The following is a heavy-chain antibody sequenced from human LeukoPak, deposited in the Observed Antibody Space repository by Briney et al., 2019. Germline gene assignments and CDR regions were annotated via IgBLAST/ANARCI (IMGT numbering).Heavy chain of an antibody. CDR2: IYSDDSA. V-gene: IGHV3-66*01. CDR3: AREGASYPDLDY. D-gene: IGHD3-10*01. CDR1: GITVSSNY. Sequence: GGSLRLSCAASGITVSSNYMSWVRQAPGKGLEWVSVIYSDDSAYYADSVKGRFTISRDNSKNTLYLQMNSLRAEDTAVYYCAREGASYPDLDYWGQGTLVTVSS. J-gene: IGHJ4*02.